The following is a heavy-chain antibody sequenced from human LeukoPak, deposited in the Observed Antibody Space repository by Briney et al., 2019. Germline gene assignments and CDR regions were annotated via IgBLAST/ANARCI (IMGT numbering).Heavy chain of an antibody. D-gene: IGHD5-24*01. CDR3: ARESRDGYNYLDY. Sequence: PGGSLRLSCAASGFTFSSYAMHWVRQAPGKGLEWVAVISYDGSNKYYADSVKGRFTTSRDNSKNTLYLQMNSLRAEDTAVYYCARESRDGYNYLDYWGQGTLVTVSS. J-gene: IGHJ4*02. CDR2: ISYDGSNK. CDR1: GFTFSSYA. V-gene: IGHV3-30-3*01.